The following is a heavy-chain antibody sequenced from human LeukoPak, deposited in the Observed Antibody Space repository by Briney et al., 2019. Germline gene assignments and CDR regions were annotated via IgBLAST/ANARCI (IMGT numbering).Heavy chain of an antibody. CDR1: GFTFDDYA. CDR2: ISWNSGGI. D-gene: IGHD6-13*01. Sequence: GGSLRLSCAASGFTFDDYAMHWVRQAPGKGLEWVSGISWNSGGIGYADSVKGRFTISRDNAKNSLYLQMNSLRAEDTALYYCAKDWGSSSWSGDFNWFDPWGQGTLVTVSS. V-gene: IGHV3-9*01. J-gene: IGHJ5*02. CDR3: AKDWGSSSWSGDFNWFDP.